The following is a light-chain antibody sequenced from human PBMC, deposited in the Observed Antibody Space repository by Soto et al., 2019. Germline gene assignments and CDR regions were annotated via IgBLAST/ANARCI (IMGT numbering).Light chain of an antibody. Sequence: QSALTQPASVSGSPGQSITISCTGTSSDIGDSNYVSWYQQHPGKAPKLVIYDVSNRPSGVSNRFSGSKSANTASLTISGLQAEDEADYYCCSFTGSNLYVFGTGTKVTVL. CDR2: DVS. V-gene: IGLV2-14*03. CDR3: CSFTGSNLYV. J-gene: IGLJ1*01. CDR1: SSDIGDSNY.